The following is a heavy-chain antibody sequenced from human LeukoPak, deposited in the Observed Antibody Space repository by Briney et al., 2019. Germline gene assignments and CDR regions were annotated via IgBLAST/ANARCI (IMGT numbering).Heavy chain of an antibody. CDR1: GGSVSRYC. CDR3: ARDLLGGSYYLGY. CDR2: VYYSGST. V-gene: IGHV4-59*02. J-gene: IGHJ4*02. D-gene: IGHD1-26*01. Sequence: SETLSLTCTVSGGSVSRYCWTWVRQPPGKGLEWIGYVYYSGSTNYNPSLKSRVTISVDTSQNQFSLKLSSVTAADTAVYYCARDLLGGSYYLGYWGQGTLVTVSS.